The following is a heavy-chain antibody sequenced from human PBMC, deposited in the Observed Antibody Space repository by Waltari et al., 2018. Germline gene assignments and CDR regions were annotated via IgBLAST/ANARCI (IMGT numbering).Heavy chain of an antibody. CDR2: NNQSGHT. D-gene: IGHD3-3*01. V-gene: IGHV4-34*01. CDR1: GGSFGGYS. Sequence: QVQLQQWGAGLLKPSETLSLTCAVYGGSFGGYSWSWIPQPPGKGLGWSGENNQSGHTSYSPSRKRRGTRSVDQSKDRLSLKLGAVTAADTAVYYCATLDFWSGLGGYWGQGTLVTVSS. CDR3: ATLDFWSGLGGY. J-gene: IGHJ4*02.